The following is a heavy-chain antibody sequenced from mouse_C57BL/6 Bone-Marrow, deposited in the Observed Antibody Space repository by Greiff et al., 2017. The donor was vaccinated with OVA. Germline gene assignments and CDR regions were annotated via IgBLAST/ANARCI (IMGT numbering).Heavy chain of an antibody. CDR3: ARWDYYGSSYPAWFAY. CDR1: GYAFSSYW. J-gene: IGHJ3*01. CDR2: IYPGDGDT. V-gene: IGHV1-80*01. D-gene: IGHD1-1*01. Sequence: VQLQQSGAELVKPGASVKISCKASGYAFSSYWMNWVKQRPGKGLEWIGQIYPGDGDTNYNGKFKGKATLTVDTSSSTAYMQLSSLTSEDSAVYYCARWDYYGSSYPAWFAYWGQGTLVTVSA.